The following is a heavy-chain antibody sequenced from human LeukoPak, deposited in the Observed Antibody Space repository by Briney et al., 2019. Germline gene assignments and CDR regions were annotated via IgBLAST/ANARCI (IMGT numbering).Heavy chain of an antibody. CDR3: AKDRDYDILTGYYSGGFDY. J-gene: IGHJ4*02. D-gene: IGHD3-9*01. CDR2: ISGDGGST. Sequence: GGSLRPSCAASGFTFDDYAMHWVRQAPGKGLEWVSLISGDGGSTYYADSVKGRFTISRDNSKNSLYLQMNSLRTEDTALYYCAKDRDYDILTGYYSGGFDYWGQGTLVTVSS. CDR1: GFTFDDYA. V-gene: IGHV3-43*02.